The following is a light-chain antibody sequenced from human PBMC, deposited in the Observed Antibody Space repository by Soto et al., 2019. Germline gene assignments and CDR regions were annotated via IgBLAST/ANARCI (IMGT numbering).Light chain of an antibody. CDR2: GAS. V-gene: IGKV3-20*01. CDR3: QQYGTSPLIT. Sequence: IVLTQSPATLSFSPWEIATLSWRASQSVDNYVGWYQQKPGQAPRLLIYGASNRATGIPDRFSGSGSGTDFTLTISRLEPEDFAVYYCQQYGTSPLITFGQGTRLEIK. CDR1: QSVDNY. J-gene: IGKJ5*01.